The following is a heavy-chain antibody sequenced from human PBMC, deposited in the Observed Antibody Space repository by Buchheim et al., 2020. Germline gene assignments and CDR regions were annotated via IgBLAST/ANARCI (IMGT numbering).Heavy chain of an antibody. Sequence: QVQLVESGGGVVQPGRSLRLSCAASGFTFSSYAMHWVRQAPGKGLEWVAVISYDGSNKYYADSVKGRFTISRDNSKNTLYLQMNSLRAEYTAVYYCARDLGSSRSSWYNYYYYYGMEVWGQGTT. CDR2: ISYDGSNK. CDR1: GFTFSSYA. J-gene: IGHJ6*02. CDR3: ARDLGSSRSSWYNYYYYYGMEV. D-gene: IGHD6-13*01. V-gene: IGHV3-30*04.